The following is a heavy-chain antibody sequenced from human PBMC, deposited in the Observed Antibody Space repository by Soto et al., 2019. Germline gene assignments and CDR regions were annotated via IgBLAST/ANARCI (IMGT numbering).Heavy chain of an antibody. J-gene: IGHJ3*02. Sequence: PSETLSLTCAVSGGSISSSNWWSWVRQPPGKGLEWIGEIYHSGSTNYNPSLKSRVTISVDKSKNQFSLKLSPVTAADTAVYYCARVPIAVADAFDIWGQGTMVTVSS. CDR1: GGSISSSNW. CDR2: IYHSGST. CDR3: ARVPIAVADAFDI. V-gene: IGHV4-4*02. D-gene: IGHD6-19*01.